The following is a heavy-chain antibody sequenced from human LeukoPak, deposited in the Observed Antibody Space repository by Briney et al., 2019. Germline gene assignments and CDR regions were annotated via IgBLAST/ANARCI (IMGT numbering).Heavy chain of an antibody. V-gene: IGHV1-46*01. D-gene: IGHD3-22*01. J-gene: IGHJ4*02. CDR1: GYTFTSYY. CDR3: ARSYDSSGYRAQIDY. Sequence: ASVKVSCKASGYTFTSYYMHWVRQAPGQGLEWMGIINPSGGSTSYAQKFQGRVTMTRDMSTSTVYMELSSLRSEDTAVYYCARSYDSSGYRAQIDYWGQGTLVTVSS. CDR2: INPSGGST.